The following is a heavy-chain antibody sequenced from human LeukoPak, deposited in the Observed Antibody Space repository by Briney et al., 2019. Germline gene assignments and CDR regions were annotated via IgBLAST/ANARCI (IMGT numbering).Heavy chain of an antibody. V-gene: IGHV4-30-4*08. CDR3: AREDYYYYMDV. J-gene: IGHJ6*03. CDR1: GGSISSGDYY. Sequence: NPSQTLSLTCIVSGGSISSGDYYWSWIRQPPGKGLEWIGYIYYSGSTYYNPSLKSRVTISVDTSKNQFSLKLSSVTAADTAVYYCAREDYYYYMDVWGKGTTVTVSS. CDR2: IYYSGST.